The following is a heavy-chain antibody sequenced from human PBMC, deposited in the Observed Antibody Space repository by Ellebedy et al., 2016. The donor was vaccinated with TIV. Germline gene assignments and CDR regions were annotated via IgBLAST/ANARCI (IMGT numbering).Heavy chain of an antibody. V-gene: IGHV3-48*04. D-gene: IGHD2/OR15-2a*01. Sequence: GESLKISXAASGFTFSSYSMNWVRQAPGKGLEWVSYISSSGSTIYYADSVKGRFTISRDNFRTSLYLQMDSLSSDDTAIYYCATDPNIIFPNVYYMDVWGKGTTVTVSS. J-gene: IGHJ6*03. CDR3: ATDPNIIFPNVYYMDV. CDR2: ISSSGSTI. CDR1: GFTFSSYS.